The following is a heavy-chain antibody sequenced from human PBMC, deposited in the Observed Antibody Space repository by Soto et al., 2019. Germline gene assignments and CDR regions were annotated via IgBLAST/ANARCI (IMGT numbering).Heavy chain of an antibody. CDR2: IYYSGST. CDR1: GGSISSSSYY. D-gene: IGHD4-17*01. CDR3: ARHNFRTYDYGDSDVRTRGDWFDP. Sequence: QLQLQESGPGLVKPSETLSLTCTVSGGSISSSSYYWGWIRQPPGKGLEWIGSIYYSGSTYYNPSLKSRVTISVDTSKNQFSLKLSSVTAADTAVYYCARHNFRTYDYGDSDVRTRGDWFDPWGQGTLVTVSS. V-gene: IGHV4-39*01. J-gene: IGHJ5*02.